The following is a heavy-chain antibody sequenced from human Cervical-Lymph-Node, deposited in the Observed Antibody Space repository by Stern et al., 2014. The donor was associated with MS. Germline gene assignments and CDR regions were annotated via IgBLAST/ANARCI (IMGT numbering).Heavy chain of an antibody. CDR3: ATPSTVTVGGMDV. Sequence: QLVQSWAEVKKPGSSVKVSCKASGGTFSSQAINWVRQAPGQGLEWVGGIIPIFGTPNDAQKVQDRVTITADESTSTAYMDLSSLRSEDTAVYYCATPSTVTVGGMDVWGQGTTVTVSS. V-gene: IGHV1-69*01. CDR1: GGTFSSQA. J-gene: IGHJ6*02. D-gene: IGHD4-17*01. CDR2: IIPIFGTP.